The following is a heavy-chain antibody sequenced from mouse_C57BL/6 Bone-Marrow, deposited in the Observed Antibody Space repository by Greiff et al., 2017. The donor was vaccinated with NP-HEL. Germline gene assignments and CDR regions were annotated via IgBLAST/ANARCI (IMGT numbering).Heavy chain of an antibody. CDR2: INYDGSST. J-gene: IGHJ2*01. CDR1: GFTFSDYY. V-gene: IGHV5-16*01. CDR3: ARDGGSSLYYFDY. Sequence: EVKLVESEGGLVQPGSSMKLSCTASGFTFSDYYMAWVRQVPETGLEWVANINYDGSSTYYLDSLKSRFIISRDNAKNILYLQMSSLKSEDTATDYCARDGGSSLYYFDYWGQGTTLTVSS. D-gene: IGHD1-1*01.